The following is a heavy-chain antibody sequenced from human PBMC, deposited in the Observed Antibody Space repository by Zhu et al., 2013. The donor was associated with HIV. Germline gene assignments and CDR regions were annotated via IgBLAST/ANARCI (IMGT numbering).Heavy chain of an antibody. Sequence: QVQLVQSGAEVKKPGASVKVSCKASGYIFSLHDIDWVRQAPGQGLEWMGGIILIFGTANYAQKFQGRVTITADKSTSTADMELSSLRSEDTAVYYCARSPLYGSSGYYFDYWGQGTLVTVSS. CDR3: ARSPLYGSSGYYFDY. J-gene: IGHJ4*02. CDR1: GYIFSLHD. D-gene: IGHD3-22*01. V-gene: IGHV1-69*06. CDR2: IILIFGTA.